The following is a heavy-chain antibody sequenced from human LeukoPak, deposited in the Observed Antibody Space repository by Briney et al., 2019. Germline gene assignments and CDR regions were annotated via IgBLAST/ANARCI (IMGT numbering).Heavy chain of an antibody. J-gene: IGHJ4*02. Sequence: GGSLRLSCSASGFTFGDHAMSWVRQAPGKGLLWVSRINGDGSSTNYADSVKGRFTISRDNAKNTLYLQMNSLRAEDTAVYYCARGSGVGDYWGQGTLVTVSS. V-gene: IGHV3-74*01. CDR2: INGDGSST. CDR1: GFTFGDHA. CDR3: ARGSGVGDY. D-gene: IGHD7-27*01.